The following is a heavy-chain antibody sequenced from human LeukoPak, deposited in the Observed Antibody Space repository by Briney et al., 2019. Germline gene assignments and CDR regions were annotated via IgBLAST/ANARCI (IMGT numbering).Heavy chain of an antibody. CDR1: GLIVSNYW. Sequence: GGSLRLSCAASGLIVSNYWMSWVRQAPRKGLEWVANIKQDVSEKYYVDSVKGRFTISRDNVNNSPYLQMNSLRAEDTAVYYCANVFYYGMEVWGQGTTVTVSS. J-gene: IGHJ6*02. V-gene: IGHV3-7*01. CDR3: ANVFYYGMEV. D-gene: IGHD5/OR15-5a*01. CDR2: IKQDVSEK.